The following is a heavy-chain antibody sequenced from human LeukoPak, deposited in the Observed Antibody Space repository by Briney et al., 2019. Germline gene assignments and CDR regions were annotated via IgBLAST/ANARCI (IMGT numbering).Heavy chain of an antibody. CDR3: ARGGIITSYAFEI. Sequence: GGSLRLSCAASGFTFNSYSMNWVRQAPGKGLEWVSSISSSNTYVYYADSVKGRFSISRDNAKNSLYLQMNSLRAEDTAVYYCARGGIITSYAFEIWGQGTMVTVSS. CDR2: ISSSNTYV. CDR1: GFTFNSYS. D-gene: IGHD1-26*01. V-gene: IGHV3-21*06. J-gene: IGHJ3*02.